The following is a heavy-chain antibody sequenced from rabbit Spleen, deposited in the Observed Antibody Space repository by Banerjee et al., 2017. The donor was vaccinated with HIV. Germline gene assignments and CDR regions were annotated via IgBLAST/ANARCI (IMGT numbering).Heavy chain of an antibody. V-gene: IGHV1S40*01. CDR2: IYAGSSGST. J-gene: IGHJ4*01. Sequence: QSLEESGGDLVKPGASLTLTCTASGFSFSSDYYVCWVRQAPGKGLECGACIYAGSSGSTYYANWAKGRLTISKASSTTVTLQMTSLTVADTATYFCARDSATMTMVITGYYLNLWGQGTLVTVS. D-gene: IGHD2-1*01. CDR1: GFSFSSDYY. CDR3: ARDSATMTMVITGYYLNL.